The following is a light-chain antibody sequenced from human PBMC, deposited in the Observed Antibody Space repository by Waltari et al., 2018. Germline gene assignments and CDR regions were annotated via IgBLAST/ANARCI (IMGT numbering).Light chain of an antibody. V-gene: IGLV1-47*01. CDR1: SSNIGSNS. J-gene: IGLJ1*01. CDR2: MSD. CDR3: AAWDDSLSGFYV. Sequence: QSVLTQPPSASGNPGQSATISCSGRSSNIGSNSVYWYQHLPGTAPKLLIYMSDQRPSGVPDRFFGSKSGTSASLAISGLRSEDEADYYCAAWDDSLSGFYVFGTGTKVTVL.